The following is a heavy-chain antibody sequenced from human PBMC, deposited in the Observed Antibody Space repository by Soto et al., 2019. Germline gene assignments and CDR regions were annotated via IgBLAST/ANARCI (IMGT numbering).Heavy chain of an antibody. V-gene: IGHV3-23*01. J-gene: IGHJ6*02. CDR3: AKVPYYDFGSGPGMAV. CDR2: ISGSGGST. Sequence: LRLSRAASGFTFSSYAMSWVRQAPGKGLEWVSAISGSGGSTYYADSVKGRFTISRDNSKNTLYLQMNSLRAEDTAVYYCAKVPYYDFGSGPGMAVGGQGTTVTVS. D-gene: IGHD3-3*01. CDR1: GFTFSSYA.